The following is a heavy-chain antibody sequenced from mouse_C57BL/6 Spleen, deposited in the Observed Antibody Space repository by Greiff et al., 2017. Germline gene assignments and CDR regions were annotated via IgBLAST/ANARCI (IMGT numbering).Heavy chain of an antibody. Sequence: QVQLQQSGAELARPGASVKLSCKASGYTFTSYGISWVKQRTGQGLEWIGEIYPRSGNTYYNEKFKGKATLTADKSSSTAYMELRSLTSEDSAVYFCAREARETAQATAYWGQGTLVTVSA. CDR3: AREARETAQATAY. CDR2: IYPRSGNT. D-gene: IGHD3-2*02. V-gene: IGHV1-81*01. J-gene: IGHJ3*01. CDR1: GYTFTSYG.